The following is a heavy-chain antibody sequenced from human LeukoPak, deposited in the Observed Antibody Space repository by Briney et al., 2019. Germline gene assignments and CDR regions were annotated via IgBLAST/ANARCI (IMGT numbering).Heavy chain of an antibody. J-gene: IGHJ4*02. CDR3: AKAWLRFPYFDY. V-gene: IGHV3-23*01. D-gene: IGHD5-12*01. Sequence: GGSLRLSCAAAGFTFSSYAMSWVRQAPGKGLEWVSAISGSGGSTYYADSVKGRFTISRDNSKNTLYLQMNSLRAEDTAVYYCAKAWLRFPYFDYWGQGTLVTVSS. CDR1: GFTFSSYA. CDR2: ISGSGGST.